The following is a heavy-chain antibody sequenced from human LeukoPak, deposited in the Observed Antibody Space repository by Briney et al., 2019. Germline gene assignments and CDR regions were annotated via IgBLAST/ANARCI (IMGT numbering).Heavy chain of an antibody. D-gene: IGHD3-16*01. Sequence: TGGSLRLSCAASGFTFSSYGMHWVRQAPGKGLEWVSVIWYDGSNKYYADSVKGRFTISRDNSKNTLYLQMNSLRAEDKDVYYCAKDRGGDYEFSYYYGMDVWGQGTTVTVSS. CDR2: IWYDGSNK. J-gene: IGHJ6*02. CDR1: GFTFSSYG. CDR3: AKDRGGDYEFSYYYGMDV. V-gene: IGHV3-33*06.